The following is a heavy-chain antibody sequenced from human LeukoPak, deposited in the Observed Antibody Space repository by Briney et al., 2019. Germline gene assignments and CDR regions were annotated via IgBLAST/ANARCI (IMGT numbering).Heavy chain of an antibody. J-gene: IGHJ6*03. D-gene: IGHD5-12*01. CDR1: GYTFTSYG. Sequence: ASVKVSCKASGYTFTSYGISWVRQAPGQGLEWMVWISAYNGNTNYAQKLQGRVTMTTDTSTSTAYMELRSLRSDDTAVYYCAGGSITPRGYYYNYMDVWGKGTTVTVSS. CDR3: AGGSITPRGYYYNYMDV. V-gene: IGHV1-18*01. CDR2: ISAYNGNT.